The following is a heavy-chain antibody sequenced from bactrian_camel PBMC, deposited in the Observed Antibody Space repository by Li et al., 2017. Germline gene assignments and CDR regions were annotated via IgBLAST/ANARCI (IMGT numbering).Heavy chain of an antibody. CDR3: AARTGWVVCTITTMSRRLDWND. Sequence: HVQLVESGGGAVQTGGSLRLTCTAVGLTFEGGNQGWYRETPGNEFELVSSIAPDGSRWYADSVQGRFTISQDKAKNTWYLQMDNLNPEDTAMYYCAARTGWVVCTITTMSRRLDWNDWGQGTQVTVS. V-gene: IGHV3S55*01. J-gene: IGHJ4*01. D-gene: IGHD4*01. CDR2: IAPDGSR. CDR1: GLTFEGGN.